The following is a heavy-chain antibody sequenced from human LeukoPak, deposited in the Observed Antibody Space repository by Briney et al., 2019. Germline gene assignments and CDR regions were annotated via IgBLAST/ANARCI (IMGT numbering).Heavy chain of an antibody. Sequence: GGSLRLSCAASGFTFSSYSINWVRQAPGKGLEWVSHIGGGGTSIYYSDSVKGRFTVSRDNAKSSLFLRMNSLRAEDTAVYYCARSILSTTAGFDYWGQGTLDTVSS. CDR3: ARSILSTTAGFDY. CDR1: GFTFSSYS. D-gene: IGHD5-12*01. V-gene: IGHV3-48*01. CDR2: IGGGGTSI. J-gene: IGHJ4*02.